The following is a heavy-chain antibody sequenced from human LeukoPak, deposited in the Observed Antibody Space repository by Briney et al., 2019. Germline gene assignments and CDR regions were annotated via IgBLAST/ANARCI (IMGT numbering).Heavy chain of an antibody. D-gene: IGHD3-3*01. CDR1: GYSISSGYY. V-gene: IGHV4-38-2*02. CDR3: VRWGLEEYYYYYYMDV. CDR2: IYHSGST. Sequence: SETLSLTCTVSGYSISSGYYWGWIRQPPGKGLEWIGSIYHSGSTYYNPSLKSRVTISVDTSKNQFSLKLSSVTAADTAVYYCVRWGLEEYYYYYYMDVWGKGITVTVSS. J-gene: IGHJ6*03.